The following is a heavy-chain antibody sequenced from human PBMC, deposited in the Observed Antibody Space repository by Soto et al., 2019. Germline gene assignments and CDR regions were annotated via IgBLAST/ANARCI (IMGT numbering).Heavy chain of an antibody. CDR1: GGTFSSYA. D-gene: IGHD3-3*01. CDR3: ARGVRTYYDFWSGYLNY. V-gene: IGHV1-69*13. J-gene: IGHJ4*02. Sequence: SVKVSFKASGGTFSSYAISWVRQAPGQGLEWMGGIIPIFGTANYAQKFQGRVTITADESTSTAYMELSSLRSEDTAVYYCARGVRTYYDFWSGYLNYWGQGTRVTVSS. CDR2: IIPIFGTA.